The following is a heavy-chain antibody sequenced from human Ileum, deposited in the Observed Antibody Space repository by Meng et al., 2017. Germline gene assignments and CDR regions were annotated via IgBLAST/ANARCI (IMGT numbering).Heavy chain of an antibody. Sequence: QLQLQESGPGRVKPSETLPLTCAVSGDSIRYSSYYWCWVRQPPGQGLEWIGSIYYNGNTYYSPSLKSRASISVDTSKNQFSLKLSPVTAADTAVYYCARPAVTTALGGFDYWGQGTLVTVSS. CDR2: IYYNGNT. V-gene: IGHV4-39*01. CDR1: GDSIRYSSYY. CDR3: ARPAVTTALGGFDY. D-gene: IGHD3-16*01. J-gene: IGHJ4*02.